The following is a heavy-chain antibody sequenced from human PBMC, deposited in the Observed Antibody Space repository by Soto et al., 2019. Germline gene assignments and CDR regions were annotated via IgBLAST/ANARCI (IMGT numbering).Heavy chain of an antibody. Sequence: GGSLRLSCAASGFTFSSYGMHWVRQAPGKGLEWVAVISYDGSNKYYADSVKGRFTISRDNSKNTLYLQMNSLRAEDTAVYYCAKAKALYYDSSGYLYYFDYWGQGTLVTVS. CDR3: AKAKALYYDSSGYLYYFDY. CDR2: ISYDGSNK. D-gene: IGHD3-22*01. CDR1: GFTFSSYG. J-gene: IGHJ4*02. V-gene: IGHV3-30*18.